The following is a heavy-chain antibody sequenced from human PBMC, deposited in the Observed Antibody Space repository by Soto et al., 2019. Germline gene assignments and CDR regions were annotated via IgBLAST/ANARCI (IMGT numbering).Heavy chain of an antibody. CDR3: AKVSVAGSFYYGMDV. CDR1: GFPFSSYA. J-gene: IGHJ6*02. CDR2: ISGSGDTP. Sequence: GGSLRLSCAASGFPFSSYAMSWVRQAPGKGLEWVSGISGSGDTPYYADSVKGRFTISRDHSKXTLXLQMNSLRAEDTAVYYCAKVSVAGSFYYGMDVWGQGSTVTVSS. V-gene: IGHV3-23*01. D-gene: IGHD6-19*01.